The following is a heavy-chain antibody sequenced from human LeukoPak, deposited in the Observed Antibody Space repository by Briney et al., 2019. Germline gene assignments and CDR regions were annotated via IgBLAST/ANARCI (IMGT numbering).Heavy chain of an antibody. CDR1: GFTFSSYG. Sequence: PGMSLRLSCAASGFTFSSYGMHWVRQAPGKGLEWVAFIRYDGSNKYYADSVKGRFTISRDNSKNTLYLQMNSLRAEDTAVYYCAIISGIVVVPAAPPDMDVWGKGTTVTVSS. D-gene: IGHD2-2*01. CDR3: AIISGIVVVPAAPPDMDV. CDR2: IRYDGSNK. V-gene: IGHV3-30*02. J-gene: IGHJ6*03.